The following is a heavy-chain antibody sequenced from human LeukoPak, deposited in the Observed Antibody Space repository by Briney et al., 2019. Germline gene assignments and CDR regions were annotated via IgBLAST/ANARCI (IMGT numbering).Heavy chain of an antibody. D-gene: IGHD3-3*01. V-gene: IGHV3-7*04. J-gene: IGHJ5*02. CDR1: GFTFSSYW. CDR2: IKQDGSEK. CDR3: ARAPPMSGYYDFWSGGHNWFDP. Sequence: GGSLRLSCAASGFTFSSYWMSWVRQAPGKGLEWVANIKQDGSEKYYVDSVKGRFTISRDNAKNSLYLQMNSLRAEDTAVYYCARAPPMSGYYDFWSGGHNWFDPWGQGTLVTVSS.